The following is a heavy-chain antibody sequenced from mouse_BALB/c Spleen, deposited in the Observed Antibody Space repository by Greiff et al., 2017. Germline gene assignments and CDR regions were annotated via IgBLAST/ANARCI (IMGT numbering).Heavy chain of an antibody. D-gene: IGHD1-1*01. CDR3: TRDNYYVY. Sequence: EVQLVESGGGLVKPGGSLKLSCAASGFTFSSYTMSWVRQTPEKRLEWVATISSGGSYTYYPDSVKGRFTISRDNAKNTLYLQMSSLKSEDTAMYYCTRDNYYVYWGQGTLVTVSA. CDR2: ISSGGSYT. J-gene: IGHJ3*01. CDR1: GFTFSSYT. V-gene: IGHV5-6-4*01.